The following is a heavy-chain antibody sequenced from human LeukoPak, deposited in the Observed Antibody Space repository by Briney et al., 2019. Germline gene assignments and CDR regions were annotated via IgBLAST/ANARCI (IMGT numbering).Heavy chain of an antibody. CDR1: GYTFTSYG. D-gene: IGHD3-22*01. J-gene: IGHJ4*02. Sequence: GASVKVSCKASGYTFTSYGISWVRQAPGQGLEWMGWISAYNGNTNYAQKLQGRVTMTTDTSTSTAYMELSRLRSDDTAVYYCARGVYYDSSGYPIPYFDYWGQGTLVTVSS. V-gene: IGHV1-18*01. CDR3: ARGVYYDSSGYPIPYFDY. CDR2: ISAYNGNT.